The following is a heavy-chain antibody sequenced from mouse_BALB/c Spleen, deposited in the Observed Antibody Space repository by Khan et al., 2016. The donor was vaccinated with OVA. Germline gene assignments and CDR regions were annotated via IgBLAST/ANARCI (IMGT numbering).Heavy chain of an antibody. D-gene: IGHD1-3*01. Sequence: EVELVESGGGLVQPGGSRKLSCAASGFTFSSFGMHWVRQAPEKGLEWVAYISSGSSSIYYADTVKGRFTISRDNPKNTLFLQMTSLRSEDTAMYYCARDNYVNFDYWGQGTTLTVSS. CDR1: GFTFSSFG. CDR2: ISSGSSSI. CDR3: ARDNYVNFDY. J-gene: IGHJ2*01. V-gene: IGHV5-17*02.